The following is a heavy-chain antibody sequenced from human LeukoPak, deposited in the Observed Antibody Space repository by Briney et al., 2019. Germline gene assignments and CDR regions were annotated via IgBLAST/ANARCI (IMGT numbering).Heavy chain of an antibody. CDR1: GGSISSGGYY. CDR2: IYYSGST. D-gene: IGHD5-18*01. V-gene: IGHV4-30-4*08. Sequence: SQTLSLTCTVSGGSISSGGYYWSWIRQHPGKGLEWIGYIYYSGSTYYNPSLKSRVTISVDTSKNQFSLKLSSVTAADTAVYYCARDKTAMGDFDYWGQGTLVTVSS. J-gene: IGHJ4*02. CDR3: ARDKTAMGDFDY.